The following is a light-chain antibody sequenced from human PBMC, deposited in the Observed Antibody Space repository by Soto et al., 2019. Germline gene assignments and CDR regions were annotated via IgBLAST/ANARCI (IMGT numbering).Light chain of an antibody. CDR1: SSDVGSYNL. V-gene: IGLV2-23*02. CDR2: EVS. Sequence: QSALPQPASVSGSPGQSITISCTGTSSDVGSYNLVSWYQQHPGKAPKLMIYEVSKRPSGVSNRFSGSKSGNTASLTISWLQAEDEADYYCCSYAGSSTVVFGGGTELTVL. CDR3: CSYAGSSTVV. J-gene: IGLJ2*01.